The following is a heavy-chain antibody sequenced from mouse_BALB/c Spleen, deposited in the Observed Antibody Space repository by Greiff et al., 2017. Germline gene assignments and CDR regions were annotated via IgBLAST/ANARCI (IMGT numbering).Heavy chain of an antibody. Sequence: QVQLQQSGPSLVQPSQSLSITCTASGFSLTSYGVHWVRQSPGKGLEWLGVIWRGGSTDYNAAFMSRLSTTKDNSKIQVFFKMNSLQADDTAIYYCAKYQLYYFDYWGQGTTLTVSS. V-gene: IGHV2-5-1*01. D-gene: IGHD4-1*02. CDR3: AKYQLYYFDY. CDR2: IWRGGST. J-gene: IGHJ2*01. CDR1: GFSLTSYG.